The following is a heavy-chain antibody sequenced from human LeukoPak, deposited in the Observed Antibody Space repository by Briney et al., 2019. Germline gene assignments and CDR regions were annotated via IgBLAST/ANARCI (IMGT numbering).Heavy chain of an antibody. CDR1: GYTFTGYY. D-gene: IGHD3-22*01. Sequence: ASVKVSCKASGYTFTGYYMHWVRHAPGQGLEWMGWINPNSGGTNYAQKFQGRVTMTRDTSISTAYMELSRLRSDDTAVYYCARGLAHYDSSGYYYAFDIWGQGTMVTVSS. J-gene: IGHJ3*02. CDR2: INPNSGGT. V-gene: IGHV1-2*02. CDR3: ARGLAHYDSSGYYYAFDI.